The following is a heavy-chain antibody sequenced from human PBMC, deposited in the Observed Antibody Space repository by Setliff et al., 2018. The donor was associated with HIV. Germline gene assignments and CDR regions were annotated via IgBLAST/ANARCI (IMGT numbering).Heavy chain of an antibody. CDR3: ARDLWNYGIDS. J-gene: IGHJ5*01. V-gene: IGHV3-53*01. D-gene: IGHD1-7*01. CDR1: GFTFSSYC. CDR2: FYSGGST. Sequence: GGSLRLSCVASGFTFSSYCMSWVRQAPGKGLECVSIFYSGGSTYYSDSVKGRFTISRDKSKNSLYLQMNSLRAEDTAVYYCARDLWNYGIDSWGQGTLVTVSS.